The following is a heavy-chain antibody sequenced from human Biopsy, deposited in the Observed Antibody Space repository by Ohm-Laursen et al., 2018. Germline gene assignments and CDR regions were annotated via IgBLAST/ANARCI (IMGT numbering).Heavy chain of an antibody. Sequence: SETLSLTCAVDGGSFSGYDWTWIRQPPGKGLEWVGEFSHTGTTIYNPSLKSRLTISVDKSKNHFSLRLTSVTAADTATYFCARGPYGDNAGAFDVWGQGTVVPVSS. D-gene: IGHD4/OR15-4a*01. V-gene: IGHV4-34*01. J-gene: IGHJ3*01. CDR3: ARGPYGDNAGAFDV. CDR2: FSHTGTT. CDR1: GGSFSGYD.